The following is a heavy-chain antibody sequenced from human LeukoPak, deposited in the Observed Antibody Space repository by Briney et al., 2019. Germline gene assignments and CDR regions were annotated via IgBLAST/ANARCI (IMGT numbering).Heavy chain of an antibody. J-gene: IGHJ6*03. CDR1: GFTFTSYE. CDR3: ARSPAGANYYSDV. Sequence: GGSLRLSCAASGFTFTSYEMNWVRQAPGKGLEWVSYISSSGSTTYYADSMKGRFTISRDNAKNSLYLQMNSLRAEDTAVYYCARSPAGANYYSDVWGKGTTVTISS. CDR2: ISSSGSTT. V-gene: IGHV3-48*03. D-gene: IGHD1-14*01.